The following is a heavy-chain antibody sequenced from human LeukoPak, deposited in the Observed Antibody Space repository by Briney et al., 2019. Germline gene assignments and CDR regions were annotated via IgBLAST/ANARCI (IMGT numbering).Heavy chain of an antibody. J-gene: IGHJ6*02. V-gene: IGHV3-23*01. CDR2: ISGRSDSI. CDR1: GFTFSSYT. CDR3: AREKWERHHCGVDV. Sequence: GGSLRLSCAASGFTFSSYTMSWVRQAPGKGLERASGISGRSDSIYYADSVEGRFTISRDYSKSTVDLQMNSLRAEDTAVYYCAREKWERHHCGVDVWGQGTTVTVSS. D-gene: IGHD1-26*01.